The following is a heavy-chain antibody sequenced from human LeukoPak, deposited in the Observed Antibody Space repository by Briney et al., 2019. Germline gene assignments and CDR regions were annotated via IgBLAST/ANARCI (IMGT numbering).Heavy chain of an antibody. CDR2: INPSGVST. CDR3: ARALEEYDILTGYYTAAWFDP. Sequence: ASVKVSCKASGYTFTSYYMYWVRQAPRQGLEWMGIINPSGVSTSYAQKFQGRVTMTRDTSTSTDYMELSSLRSEDTAVYYCARALEEYDILTGYYTAAWFDPWGHGTLVTVSS. D-gene: IGHD3-9*01. CDR1: GYTFTSYY. V-gene: IGHV1-46*01. J-gene: IGHJ5*02.